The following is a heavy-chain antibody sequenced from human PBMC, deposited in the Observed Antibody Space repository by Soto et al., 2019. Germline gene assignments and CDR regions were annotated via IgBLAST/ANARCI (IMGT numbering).Heavy chain of an antibody. CDR2: LYDVFGS. J-gene: IGHJ3*01. D-gene: IGHD1-1*01. V-gene: IGHV3-53*01. Sequence: DVQLVESGGGLIQPGESLRLSCVAFGLTVSGTKYVAWLRQAPGRGLEWVSALYDVFGSFYADSVKGRFTTSRDRSRSTVYLQMHDLRPDDTAVYYCASWREREHAFDVWGQGTAVIVSP. CDR1: GLTVSGTKY. CDR3: ASWREREHAFDV.